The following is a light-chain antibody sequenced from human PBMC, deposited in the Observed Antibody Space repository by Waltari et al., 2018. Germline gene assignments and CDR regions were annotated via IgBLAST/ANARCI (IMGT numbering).Light chain of an antibody. CDR1: ESIASP. CDR3: QQRSHWPMYT. CDR2: ETS. V-gene: IGKV3-11*01. Sequence: EIVLTHSPATLSLSPGDRATLSCRASESIASPLVWYQQKPGQPPRILIYETSNRAAGIPARFSGSGSGTDFSLTISSLEPEDFVVYYCQQRSHWPMYTFGQGTKLEIK. J-gene: IGKJ2*01.